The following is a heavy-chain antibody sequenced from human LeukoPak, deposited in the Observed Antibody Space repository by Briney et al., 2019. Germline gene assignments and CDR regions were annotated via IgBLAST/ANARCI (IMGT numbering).Heavy chain of an antibody. CDR3: ARYSSSWYGGFDY. CDR1: GYTFTGYY. D-gene: IGHD6-13*01. CDR2: INPNSGGT. Sequence: ASVKVSCKASGYTFTGYYMHWVRPAPGQGHEWMGWINPNSGGTNYAQKFQGRVTMTRDTSISTAYMELSRLRSDDTAVYYCARYSSSWYGGFDYWGQGTLVTVSS. V-gene: IGHV1-2*02. J-gene: IGHJ4*02.